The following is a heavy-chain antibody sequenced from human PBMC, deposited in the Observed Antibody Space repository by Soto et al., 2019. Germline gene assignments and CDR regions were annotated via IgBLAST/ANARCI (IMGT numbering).Heavy chain of an antibody. CDR1: NGSISTYY. V-gene: IGHV4-59*01. Sequence: KTSETLSLTCTVSNGSISTYYWTLVRQPPGKGLEWIGYVYYSGTTNYNPSLKSRVGMSIDTSKNQFSLELKSVTAADTATYYCVRDYLLTGFDTWGQGTLVTVSS. J-gene: IGHJ5*02. CDR2: VYYSGTT. CDR3: VRDYLLTGFDT. D-gene: IGHD3-9*01.